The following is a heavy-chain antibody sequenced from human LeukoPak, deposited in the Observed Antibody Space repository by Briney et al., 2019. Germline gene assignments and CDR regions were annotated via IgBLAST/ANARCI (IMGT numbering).Heavy chain of an antibody. CDR3: ARDRVAARAYYFDY. J-gene: IGHJ4*02. CDR1: GFTFSSYA. D-gene: IGHD2-15*01. Sequence: GGSLRLSCAASGFTFSSYAMHWVRQAPGKGLEWVAVISYDGSNKYYADSVKGRFTISRDNSKNTLYLQMNSLRAEDTAVYYCARDRVAARAYYFDYWGQGTLVTVSS. V-gene: IGHV3-30-3*01. CDR2: ISYDGSNK.